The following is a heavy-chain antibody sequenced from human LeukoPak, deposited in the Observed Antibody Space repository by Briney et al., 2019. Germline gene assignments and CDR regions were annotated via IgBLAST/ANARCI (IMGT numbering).Heavy chain of an antibody. CDR2: IIPIFGTA. J-gene: IGHJ4*02. CDR3: ARQNIAVAGNDY. Sequence: GASVKVSCKASGYTFTSYAISWVRQAPGQGLEWMGGIIPIFGTANYAQKFQGRVTITADESTSTAYMELSSLRSEDTAVYYCARQNIAVAGNDYWGQGTLVTVSS. V-gene: IGHV1-69*13. D-gene: IGHD6-19*01. CDR1: GYTFTSYA.